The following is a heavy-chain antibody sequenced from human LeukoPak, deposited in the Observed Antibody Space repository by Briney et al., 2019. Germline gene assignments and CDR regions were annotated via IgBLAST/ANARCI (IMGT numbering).Heavy chain of an antibody. CDR1: GFTFSSYS. CDR3: ATDLTYYYDSSGYHLDY. J-gene: IGHJ4*02. V-gene: IGHV3-21*01. D-gene: IGHD3-22*01. CDR2: ISSSSSYI. Sequence: GGSLRLSCAASGFTFSSYSMNWVRQAPGKGLEWVSSISSSSSYIYCADSVKGRFTISRDNAKNSLYLQMNSLRAEDTAVYYCATDLTYYYDSSGYHLDYWGQGTLVTVSS.